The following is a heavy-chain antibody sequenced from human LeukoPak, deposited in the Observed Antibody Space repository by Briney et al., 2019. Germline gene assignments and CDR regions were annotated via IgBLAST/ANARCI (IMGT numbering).Heavy chain of an antibody. D-gene: IGHD1-26*01. Sequence: GGSLRLSCAASGFTFSSYSMNWVRQAPGKGLEWVSSVSSSSSYIYYADSVKGRFTISRGNAKNSLYLQMNSLRAEDTAVYYCARVAGSPLDYWGQGTLVTVSS. V-gene: IGHV3-21*01. CDR1: GFTFSSYS. CDR3: ARVAGSPLDY. J-gene: IGHJ4*02. CDR2: VSSSSSYI.